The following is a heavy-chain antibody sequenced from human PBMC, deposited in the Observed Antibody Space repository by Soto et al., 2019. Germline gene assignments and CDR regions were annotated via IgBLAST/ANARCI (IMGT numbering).Heavy chain of an antibody. D-gene: IGHD2-2*02. CDR3: AKSPNLYCSSPNCYKYYFDY. Sequence: SLRLSCAASGFTFNTYGMHWVRQAPGKGLEWVAVISYDGSDKFCADSVKGRFTISRDNSKNTLYLQMSSLRPEDTAIYYCAKSPNLYCSSPNCYKYYFDYWGQGTLVTVSS. J-gene: IGHJ4*02. V-gene: IGHV3-30*18. CDR2: ISYDGSDK. CDR1: GFTFNTYG.